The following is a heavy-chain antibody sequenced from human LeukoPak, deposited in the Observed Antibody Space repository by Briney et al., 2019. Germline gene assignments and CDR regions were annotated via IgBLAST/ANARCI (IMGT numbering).Heavy chain of an antibody. J-gene: IGHJ3*02. CDR3: ACLTTADAFDI. CDR1: GGSISSGSYY. D-gene: IGHD3-22*01. CDR2: IYDSGST. V-gene: IGHV4-61*01. Sequence: PSETLSLTCTVSGGSISSGSYYWSWIRQPPGKGLEWIGYIYDSGSTNYNPSLKSRVTISVDTSKNQFSLKLSSVTAADTAVYYCACLTTADAFDIWGQGTMVTVSP.